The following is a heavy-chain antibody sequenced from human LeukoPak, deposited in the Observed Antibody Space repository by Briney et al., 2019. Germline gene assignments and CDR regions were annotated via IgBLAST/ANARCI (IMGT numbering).Heavy chain of an antibody. V-gene: IGHV1-2*02. J-gene: IGHJ3*02. D-gene: IGHD5-24*01. CDR1: GYTFTGYY. CDR2: INTNSGGK. Sequence: ASVTVSCKASGYTFTGYYMHWVRQPPGQGREWMGGINTNSGGKNYAQMFQGRLTITRHTYINTPYMEPSRQRSDDTAVYYCARDLKLHDAIDSWGQGTMVSVSS. CDR3: ARDLKLHDAIDS.